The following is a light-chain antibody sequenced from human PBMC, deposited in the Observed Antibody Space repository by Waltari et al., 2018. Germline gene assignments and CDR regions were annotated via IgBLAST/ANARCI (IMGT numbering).Light chain of an antibody. Sequence: EIVLTQSPGPLSLSPGDRATLSCRASQSVSRWLAWYQQKPGQAPRLLIYGASSRATGIPDRFSGSGSGTDFSLTISRLEPEDFAVYYCQKYGTLPATFGQGTKVEIK. CDR1: QSVSRW. CDR3: QKYGTLPAT. J-gene: IGKJ1*01. V-gene: IGKV3-20*01. CDR2: GAS.